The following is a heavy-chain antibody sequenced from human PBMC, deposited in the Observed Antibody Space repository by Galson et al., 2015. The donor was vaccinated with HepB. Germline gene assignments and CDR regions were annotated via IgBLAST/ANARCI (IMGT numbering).Heavy chain of an antibody. Sequence: ETLSLTCTVSGGSISSSSYSWGWIRQPPGKGLEWIGSIYYSGSTYYNPSLKSRVTMSVDTSKNQFSLKLSSVTAADMAVYYCARHLRGYCSSPSCHSDYWGQGTLVTVSS. D-gene: IGHD2-2*01. CDR1: GGSISSSSYS. J-gene: IGHJ4*02. V-gene: IGHV4-39*01. CDR2: IYYSGST. CDR3: ARHLRGYCSSPSCHSDY.